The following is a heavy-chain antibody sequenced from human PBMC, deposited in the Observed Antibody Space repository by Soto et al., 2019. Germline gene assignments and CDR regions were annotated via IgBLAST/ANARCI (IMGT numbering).Heavy chain of an antibody. Sequence: QVQPVQSGADVKTPGASVRVSCKASGYTFTGYYVHWVREAPGQGLEWMGWINPETGGTSYAQKFQGRVTLSRDTSINTAYLELSSLRFDDAAVYFCARERFQVISDGMDVWGQGTTVTVSS. J-gene: IGHJ6*02. CDR1: GYTFTGYY. CDR3: ARERFQVISDGMDV. V-gene: IGHV1-2*02. D-gene: IGHD2-21*01. CDR2: INPETGGT.